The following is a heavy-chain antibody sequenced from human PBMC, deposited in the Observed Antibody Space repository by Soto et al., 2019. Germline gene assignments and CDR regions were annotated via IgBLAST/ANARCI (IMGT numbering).Heavy chain of an antibody. V-gene: IGHV3-23*01. CDR1: GFTFDSNS. J-gene: IGHJ6*02. CDR3: ARDQNTVFGVIIRGSAIDV. Sequence: PGGSLRLSCVVSGFTFDSNSMSWVRQSPGKGLQWVAGISGNGRDKYYADSVKGRFTISRDNVQNTLFLQMDSLRAEDTAVYYCARDQNTVFGVIIRGSAIDVWGQGTTVTVSS. D-gene: IGHD3-3*01. CDR2: ISGNGRDK.